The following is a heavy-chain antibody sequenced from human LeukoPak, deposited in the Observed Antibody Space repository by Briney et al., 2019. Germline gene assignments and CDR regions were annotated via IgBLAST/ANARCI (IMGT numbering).Heavy chain of an antibody. CDR2: IIPILGIA. J-gene: IGHJ4*02. CDR1: GYTFTGYY. D-gene: IGHD6-13*01. V-gene: IGHV1-69*04. Sequence: SVKVSCKASGYTFTGYYMHWVRQAPGQGLEWMGRIIPILGIANYAQKFQGRVTITADKSTSTAYMELSSLRSEDTAVYYCARGEIAAAVVYSGEGTLGTVSS. CDR3: ARGEIAAAVVY.